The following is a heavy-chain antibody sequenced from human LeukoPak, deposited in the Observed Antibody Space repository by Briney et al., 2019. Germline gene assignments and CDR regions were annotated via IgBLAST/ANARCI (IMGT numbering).Heavy chain of an antibody. Sequence: PGGSLRLSCAASGFTFSSYSMNWVRQAPGKGLEWVSSISSSSSYIYCADSVKGRFTISRDNAKNSLYLQMNSLRAEDTAVYYCARDSGYDSDAFDIWGQGTMVTVSS. CDR1: GFTFSSYS. CDR2: ISSSSSYI. D-gene: IGHD5-12*01. J-gene: IGHJ3*02. CDR3: ARDSGYDSDAFDI. V-gene: IGHV3-21*01.